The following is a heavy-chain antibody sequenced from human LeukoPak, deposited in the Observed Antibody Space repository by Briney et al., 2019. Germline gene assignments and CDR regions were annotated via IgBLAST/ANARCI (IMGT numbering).Heavy chain of an antibody. Sequence: GGSLRLSCAASGFTFSSYAMSWVRQAPGKGLEWVSAISGSGGSTYYADSVKGRFTISRDNSKNTLYLQMNSLRAEDTAVYYCAKGSLEMVTATPFGYWGQGTLVTVSS. CDR1: GFTFSSYA. D-gene: IGHD2-21*02. V-gene: IGHV3-23*01. J-gene: IGHJ4*02. CDR3: AKGSLEMVTATPFGY. CDR2: ISGSGGST.